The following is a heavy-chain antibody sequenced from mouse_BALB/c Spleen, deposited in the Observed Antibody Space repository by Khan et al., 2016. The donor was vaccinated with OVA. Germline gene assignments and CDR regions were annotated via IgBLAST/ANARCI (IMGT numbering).Heavy chain of an antibody. Sequence: QIQLVQSGPELMKPGETVKISCKASGYIFTNYGMNWVKQAPGQGLKWMGWINTYTGEPTYADDFRGRFAFSLETSASTAYLQINNLKNEDTATYFCARGAFYYGREKNAWFAYWGQGTLVTVSA. CDR3: ARGAFYYGREKNAWFAY. CDR2: INTYTGEP. D-gene: IGHD1-1*01. J-gene: IGHJ3*01. V-gene: IGHV9-3-1*01. CDR1: GYIFTNYG.